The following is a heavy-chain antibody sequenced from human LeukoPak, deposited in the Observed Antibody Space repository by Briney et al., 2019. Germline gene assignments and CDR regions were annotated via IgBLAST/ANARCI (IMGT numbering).Heavy chain of an antibody. D-gene: IGHD1-1*01. CDR3: ARLGTLNFDY. Sequence: SETLSLTCTVSGGSISSSSYYWCWIRQPPGKGLWWIGSIYYSGSTYYNPSLKRRVTISVDTSKNQFSLTLSSVTDADTAVYYCARLGTLNFDYWGQGTLVTVSS. CDR2: IYYSGST. J-gene: IGHJ4*02. CDR1: GGSISSSSYY. V-gene: IGHV4-39*01.